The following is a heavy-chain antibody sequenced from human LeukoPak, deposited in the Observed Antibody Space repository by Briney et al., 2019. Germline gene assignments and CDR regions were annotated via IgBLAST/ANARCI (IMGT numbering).Heavy chain of an antibody. D-gene: IGHD6-6*01. J-gene: IGHJ3*02. Sequence: GGSLRLSCAASGFTFSSYAMSWVRQAPGKGLEWVANIKQDGSEKYYVDSVKGRFTISRDNAKNSLYLQMNSLRAEDTAVYYCARTARYDAFDIWGQGTMVTVSS. CDR2: IKQDGSEK. CDR1: GFTFSSYA. V-gene: IGHV3-7*01. CDR3: ARTARYDAFDI.